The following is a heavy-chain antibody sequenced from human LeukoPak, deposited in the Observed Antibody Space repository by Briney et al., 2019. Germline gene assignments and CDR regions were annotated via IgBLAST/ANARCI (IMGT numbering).Heavy chain of an antibody. CDR2: ISSSSSYI. CDR3: ARDPGSSWYQDY. CDR1: GFTFSSDS. V-gene: IGHV3-21*01. D-gene: IGHD6-13*01. J-gene: IGHJ4*02. Sequence: GGSLRLACAASGFTFSSDSMNWVRQAPGKGLEWVSSISSSSSYIYYADSVKGRFTISRDNAKNSLYLQMNSLRAEDTAVYYCARDPGSSWYQDYWGQGTLVTVSS.